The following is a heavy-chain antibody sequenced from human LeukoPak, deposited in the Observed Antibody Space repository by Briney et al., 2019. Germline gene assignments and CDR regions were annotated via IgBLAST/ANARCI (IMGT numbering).Heavy chain of an antibody. CDR3: ARHKHYYDSSGFGY. CDR1: GGSISSYY. Sequence: SETLSLTCTVSGGSISSYYWSWIRQPPRKGLEWIGYIYYSGSTNYNPSLKSRVTISVDTSKNQFSLKLRSVTAADTAVYYCARHKHYYDSSGFGYWGQGTLVTVSS. CDR2: IYYSGST. D-gene: IGHD3-22*01. J-gene: IGHJ4*02. V-gene: IGHV4-59*08.